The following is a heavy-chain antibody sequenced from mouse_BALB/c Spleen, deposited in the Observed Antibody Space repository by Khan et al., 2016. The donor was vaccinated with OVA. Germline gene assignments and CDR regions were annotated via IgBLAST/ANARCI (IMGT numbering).Heavy chain of an antibody. D-gene: IGHD2-2*01. CDR1: GYTFTSYY. V-gene: IGHV1S81*02. Sequence: QVQLKQSGAELVKPGASVRLSCKASGYTFTSYYLYWVKQRPGQGLEWIGDINPSSGGTNFNEKFKSKATLTVDKSSSTAYIQLNSLTSEDSAVYDCSRSGYGSFAYWGQGTLVTVSA. CDR3: SRSGYGSFAY. CDR2: INPSSGGT. J-gene: IGHJ3*01.